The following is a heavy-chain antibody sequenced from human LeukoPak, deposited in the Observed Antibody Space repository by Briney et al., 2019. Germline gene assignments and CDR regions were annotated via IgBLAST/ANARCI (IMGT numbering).Heavy chain of an antibody. D-gene: IGHD3-9*01. Sequence: LSETLSLTCSVSGDSIRSVHYYWGWIRQPPGRGLEWIGSIYDTGSTYYNPSLKSRVTIFVDTSKNQFSLRLTSVTAADTAMYYCARQNHDIGTNWFDPWGQGTLVTVSS. V-gene: IGHV4-39*01. CDR2: IYDTGST. CDR1: GDSIRSVHYY. CDR3: ARQNHDIGTNWFDP. J-gene: IGHJ5*02.